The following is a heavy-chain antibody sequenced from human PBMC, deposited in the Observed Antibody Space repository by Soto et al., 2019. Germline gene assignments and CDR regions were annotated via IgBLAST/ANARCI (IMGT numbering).Heavy chain of an antibody. CDR2: INHSGST. D-gene: IGHD3-9*01. J-gene: IGHJ5*02. V-gene: IGHV4-34*01. CDR3: ARDIRYFDWEKFDP. CDR1: GGSFSGYY. Sequence: SATLSLTCAVYGGSFSGYYWSWIRQPPEKGLEWIGEINHSGSTNYNPSLKSRVTISVDTSKNQFSLKLSSVTAADTAVYYCARDIRYFDWEKFDPWGQGTLVTVSS.